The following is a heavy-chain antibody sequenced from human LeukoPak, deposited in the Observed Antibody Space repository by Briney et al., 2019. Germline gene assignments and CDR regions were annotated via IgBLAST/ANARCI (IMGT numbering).Heavy chain of an antibody. D-gene: IGHD3-16*01. J-gene: IGHJ6*03. V-gene: IGHV4-34*01. Sequence: SETLSLTCTVYGGSFSAYYWHWFRQPPGKGLEWIGEINYSGSTKYNPSLKSRVTISIDTSKNQFSLKLSSVTAADTAVYYCAQWGNNMYVWGKGTTVTVSS. CDR1: GGSFSAYY. CDR3: AQWGNNMYV. CDR2: INYSGST.